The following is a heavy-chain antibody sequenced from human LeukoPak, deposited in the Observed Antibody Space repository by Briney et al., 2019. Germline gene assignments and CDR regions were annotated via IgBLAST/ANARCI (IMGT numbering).Heavy chain of an antibody. CDR1: GFTFSSYA. CDR2: ISGSGGST. CDR3: AKVPAVRITIFGVSFDF. Sequence: GGSLRLSCAASGFTFSSYAMNWVRQAPGKGLEWVSAISGSGGSTYYADSVKGRFTISRDSSKNTLYLQMNSLRAEDTAVYYCAKVPAVRITIFGVSFDFWGQGTLVTVSS. V-gene: IGHV3-23*01. D-gene: IGHD3-3*01. J-gene: IGHJ4*02.